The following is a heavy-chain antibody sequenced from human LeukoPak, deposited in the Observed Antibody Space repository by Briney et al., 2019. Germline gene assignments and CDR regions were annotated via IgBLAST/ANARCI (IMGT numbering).Heavy chain of an antibody. CDR3: AKDLCGGDCYLGYFDY. CDR1: GFTFSSYS. Sequence: GGSLRLSCAASGFTFSSYSMNWVRQAPGKGLEWVAFIRYDGSNKYYADSVKGRFTISRDNSKNTLYLQMNSLRAEDTAVYYCAKDLCGGDCYLGYFDYWGQGTLVTVSS. D-gene: IGHD2-21*01. J-gene: IGHJ4*02. CDR2: IRYDGSNK. V-gene: IGHV3-30*02.